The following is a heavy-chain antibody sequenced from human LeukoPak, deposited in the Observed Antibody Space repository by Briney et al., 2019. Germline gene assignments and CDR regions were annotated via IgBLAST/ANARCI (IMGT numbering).Heavy chain of an antibody. V-gene: IGHV3-23*01. Sequence: GGSLRLSCAASGFTFSSYAMNWVRQAPGKGLEWVSIISGSGDNTYYTDSVKGRFTISRDNSKNTLYLQMNSLRVEDTAVYYCARDSSMLRGPLVIYYFDFWGQGTLVTVSS. CDR2: ISGSGDNT. D-gene: IGHD3-10*01. CDR3: ARDSSMLRGPLVIYYFDF. J-gene: IGHJ4*02. CDR1: GFTFSSYA.